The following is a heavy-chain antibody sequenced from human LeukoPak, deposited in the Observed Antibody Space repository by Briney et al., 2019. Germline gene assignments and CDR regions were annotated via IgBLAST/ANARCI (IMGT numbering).Heavy chain of an antibody. J-gene: IGHJ2*01. CDR2: IKFDGSLA. V-gene: IGHV3-74*01. D-gene: IGHD3-16*01. CDR1: GFTFSTYW. CDR3: VTGHYDSRMYFDL. Sequence: GGSLRLSCGASGFTFSTYWIHWVRQAPGKGLVWVSQIKFDGSLASYADSVKGRFTISRDNAKNTLYLQMNSLGTGDTAVYYCVTGHYDSRMYFDLWGRGTLVTVSS.